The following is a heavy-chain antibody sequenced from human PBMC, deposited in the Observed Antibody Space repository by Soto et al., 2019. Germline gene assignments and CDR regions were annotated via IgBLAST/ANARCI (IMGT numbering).Heavy chain of an antibody. CDR1: GVTFSSYP. D-gene: IGHD1-26*01. CDR2: ISVSGGAT. Sequence: GSLRLSCAASGVTFSSYPLSWVRQAQGKGLEWVSSISVSGGATYYADSVKGRFTISRDNSKTTLYLQMSSLRAEDAAVYYCAALPLYSGSSGTDYVMDVWGQGTTVTVSS. J-gene: IGHJ6*02. CDR3: AALPLYSGSSGTDYVMDV. V-gene: IGHV3-23*01.